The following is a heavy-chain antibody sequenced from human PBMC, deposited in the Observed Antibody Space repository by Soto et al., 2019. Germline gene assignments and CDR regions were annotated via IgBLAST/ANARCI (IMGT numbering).Heavy chain of an antibody. D-gene: IGHD5-18*01. J-gene: IGHJ6*02. V-gene: IGHV3-13*05. CDR2: ISAAGDP. CDR3: ARTDSDFYGLDV. CDR1: GFTFRNYD. Sequence: EVQLVESGGGLVQPGGSLRLSCEASGFTFRNYDMHWVRQGTGKGLEWVSGISAAGDPDYADSVDGRFTISRENAQNSFSLQMNSLRVGDTAVYYCARTDSDFYGLDVWGQGTTVIVSS.